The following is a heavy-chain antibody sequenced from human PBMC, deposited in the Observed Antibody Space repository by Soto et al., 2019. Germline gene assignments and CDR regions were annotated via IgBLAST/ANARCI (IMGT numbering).Heavy chain of an antibody. J-gene: IGHJ4*02. Sequence: PSETLSLTCTVSGGSISSGDYYWSWIRQPPGKGLEWIGYIYYSGSTYYNPSLKSRVTISVDTSKNQFSLKLSSVTAADTAVYYCARDRIAVAGLDYWGQGTLVTVSS. V-gene: IGHV4-30-4*01. D-gene: IGHD6-19*01. CDR1: GGSISSGDYY. CDR2: IYYSGST. CDR3: ARDRIAVAGLDY.